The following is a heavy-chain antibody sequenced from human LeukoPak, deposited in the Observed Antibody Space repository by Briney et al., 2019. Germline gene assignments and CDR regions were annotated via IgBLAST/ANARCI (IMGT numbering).Heavy chain of an antibody. CDR2: TRNKANSYTT. J-gene: IGHJ4*02. CDR1: GFTFSDHY. D-gene: IGHD3-16*01. Sequence: GGSLRLSCAASGFTFSDHYMDWVRQAPGKGLEWVGRTRNKANSYTTEYAASVKGRFTISRDDSKNSLYLQMSSLKTEDTAVYYCASGLGYLFDYWGQGTLVTVSS. V-gene: IGHV3-72*01. CDR3: ASGLGYLFDY.